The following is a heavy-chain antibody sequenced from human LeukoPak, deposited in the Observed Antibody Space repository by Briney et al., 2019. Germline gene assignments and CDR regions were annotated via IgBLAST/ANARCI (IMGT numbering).Heavy chain of an antibody. D-gene: IGHD1-26*01. CDR1: GFTFSSYG. V-gene: IGHV3-33*01. J-gene: IGHJ4*02. Sequence: PGRSLRLSCAASGFTFSSYGMHWVRQAPGKGLEWVAVIWYDGSNKYYADSVKGRFTISRDNSKNTLYLQMNSLRAEDTAVYYCARERSHGGATLDYWGQGTLVTVSS. CDR3: ARERSHGGATLDY. CDR2: IWYDGSNK.